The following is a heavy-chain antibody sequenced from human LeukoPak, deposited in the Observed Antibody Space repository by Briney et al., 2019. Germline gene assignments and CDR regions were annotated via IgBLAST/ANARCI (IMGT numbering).Heavy chain of an antibody. CDR3: AKDHRRGYYYDSSGSSSRLFDY. J-gene: IGHJ4*02. D-gene: IGHD3-22*01. CDR1: GFTFTSYD. V-gene: IGHV3-33*06. Sequence: PGGSLRLSCAASGFTFTSYDMHWVRQAPGKGLEWVALIWYDGSNTYYADSVRGRFTISRDNSKNTLYLQMNSLRAEDTAVYYCAKDHRRGYYYDSSGSSSRLFDYWGQGTLVTVSS. CDR2: IWYDGSNT.